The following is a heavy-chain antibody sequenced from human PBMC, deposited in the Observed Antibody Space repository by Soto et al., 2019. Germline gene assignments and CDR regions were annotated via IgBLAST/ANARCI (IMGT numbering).Heavy chain of an antibody. CDR3: ARDGLVRAAGRKPTWFDP. V-gene: IGHV3-33*01. J-gene: IGHJ5*02. CDR1: GFTFSSYG. D-gene: IGHD6-13*01. CDR2: IWYDGSNK. Sequence: TGGSLRLSCAASGFTFSSYGMHWVRQAPGKGLEWVAVIWYDGSNKYYADSVKGRFTISRDNSKNTLYLQMNSLRAEDTAVYYCARDGLVRAAGRKPTWFDPWGQGTLVTVSS.